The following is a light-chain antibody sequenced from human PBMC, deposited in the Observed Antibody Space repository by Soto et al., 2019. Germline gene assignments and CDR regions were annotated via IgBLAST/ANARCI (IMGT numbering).Light chain of an antibody. J-gene: IGKJ1*01. V-gene: IGKV1-5*01. CDR3: QQYNSYCRT. CDR1: QGISRW. Sequence: DIQITQSPSTLSALVGARVTITCRASQGISRWLAWYQQTAGKAPKLLVYDASSLEDGIPSRFSGSGSGTEFTLTVCSLQPDDSATYFYQQYNSYCRTFGLEIKV. CDR2: DAS.